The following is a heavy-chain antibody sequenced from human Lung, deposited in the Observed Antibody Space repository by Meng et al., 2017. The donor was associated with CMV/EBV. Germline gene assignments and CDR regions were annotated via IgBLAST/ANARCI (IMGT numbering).Heavy chain of an antibody. CDR3: ARDGGYCSSTSCYGGGWFDP. CDR2: ISYDGSNK. Sequence: SXAASGFTFSSYAMHWVRQAPGKGLEWVAVISYDGSNKYYADSVKGRFTISRDNSKNTLYLQMNSLRVEDTAVYYCARDGGYCSSTSCYGGGWFDPXGHGXLVTVSS. D-gene: IGHD2-2*01. J-gene: IGHJ5*02. V-gene: IGHV3-30-3*01. CDR1: GFTFSSYA.